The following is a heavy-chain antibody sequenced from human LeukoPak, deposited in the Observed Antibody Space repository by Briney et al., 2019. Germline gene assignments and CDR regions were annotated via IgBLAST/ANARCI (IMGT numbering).Heavy chain of an antibody. J-gene: IGHJ4*02. CDR1: GGSLSSYF. V-gene: IGHV4-59*01. Sequence: SETLSLTCTVSGGSLSSYFWSWIRQPPGKGLECIGYFYYSGSTNYNPSLKSRVTISVHTSKNQFSLKLSSVTAADTAVYYCARVADYYFDYWGQGTLVTVSS. D-gene: IGHD2-21*02. CDR2: FYYSGST. CDR3: ARVADYYFDY.